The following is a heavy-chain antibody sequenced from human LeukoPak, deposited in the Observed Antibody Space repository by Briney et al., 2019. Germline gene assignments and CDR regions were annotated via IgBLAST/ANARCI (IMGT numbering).Heavy chain of an antibody. CDR2: IYYSGST. J-gene: IGHJ5*02. CDR1: GGSISSSGYY. D-gene: IGHD1-26*01. V-gene: IGHV4-39*01. CDR3: ARHEYSGSYYGLSWFDA. Sequence: PSETLSLTCTVSGGSISSSGYYWGWIRQPPGKGLEWIASIYYSGSTYYNPSLKSRVTISVDTSKNQLSLKLSSLTAADTAVYYCARHEYSGSYYGLSWFDAWGQGTLVTVSS.